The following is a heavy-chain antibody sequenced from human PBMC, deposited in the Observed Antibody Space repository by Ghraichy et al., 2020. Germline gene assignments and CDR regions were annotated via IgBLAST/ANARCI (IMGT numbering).Heavy chain of an antibody. CDR3: ATQSYDFWSGYSYYYYYMDV. D-gene: IGHD3-3*01. V-gene: IGHV4-39*01. CDR1: GGSISSSSYY. CDR2: IYYSGST. J-gene: IGHJ6*03. Sequence: SETLSLTCTVSGGSISSSSYYWGWIRQPPGKGLEWIGSIYYSGSTYYNPSLKSRVTISVDTSKNQFSLKLSSVTAADTAVYYCATQSYDFWSGYSYYYYYMDVWGKGTTVTVSS.